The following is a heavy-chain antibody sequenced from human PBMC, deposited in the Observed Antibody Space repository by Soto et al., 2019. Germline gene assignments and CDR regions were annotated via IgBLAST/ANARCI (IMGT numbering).Heavy chain of an antibody. J-gene: IGHJ4*02. CDR2: IFWDDDK. CDR1: GFSLTTSGVG. V-gene: IGHV2-5*02. CDR3: ASSSGYRIFDC. D-gene: IGHD3-22*01. Sequence: QITLKESGPTLVKPTQTLTLTCTFSGFSLTTSGVGVGWIRQPPGNALEWLALIFWDDDKRYSPSLKSRLTITKDTSKNPVVLTMTNMDPVDTATYYCASSSGYRIFDCWGQGTLVTVSS.